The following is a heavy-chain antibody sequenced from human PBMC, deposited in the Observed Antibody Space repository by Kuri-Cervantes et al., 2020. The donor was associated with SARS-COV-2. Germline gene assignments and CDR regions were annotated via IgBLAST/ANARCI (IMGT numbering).Heavy chain of an antibody. CDR3: ARDRWDAILDY. Sequence: ASVKVSCKASGFIFTSYGISWVRQAPGQGLEWMGWISAYNLKTIYAQKVQDRVTMTVDTNADTAFMKVRSLRSDDTAVYYCARDRWDAILDYWGQGTLVTVSS. V-gene: IGHV1-18*04. D-gene: IGHD1-26*01. J-gene: IGHJ4*02. CDR2: ISAYNLKT. CDR1: GFIFTSYG.